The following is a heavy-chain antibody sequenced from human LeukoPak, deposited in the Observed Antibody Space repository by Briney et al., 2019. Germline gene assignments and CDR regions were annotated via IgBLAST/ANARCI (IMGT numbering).Heavy chain of an antibody. D-gene: IGHD1-26*01. J-gene: IGHJ4*02. CDR3: ASLPKSELPSY. Sequence: SETLSLTCIVSGASISNINYYWGWIRQPPGKGLEWIGSIYYSGSTYYNPSLKSRVTISVDTSKNQFSLKLSSVTAADTADYYCASLPKSELPSYWGQGTLVTVSS. V-gene: IGHV4-39*01. CDR2: IYYSGST. CDR1: GASISNINYY.